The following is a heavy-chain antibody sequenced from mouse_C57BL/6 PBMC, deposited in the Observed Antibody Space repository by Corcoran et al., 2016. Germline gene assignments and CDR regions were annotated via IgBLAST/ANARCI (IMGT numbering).Heavy chain of an antibody. D-gene: IGHD1-1*01. CDR1: GYSITSGYY. V-gene: IGHV3-6*01. Sequence: DVQLQESGPGLVKPSQSLSLTCSVTGYSITSGYYWNWIRQFPGNKLEWMGYISYDGSNNYNPSLKNRISITRDTSKNQFFLKLNSVTTEDTATYYCARALHYYGSSYDYAMDYWDQGTSVTVSS. CDR3: ARALHYYGSSYDYAMDY. CDR2: ISYDGSN. J-gene: IGHJ4*01.